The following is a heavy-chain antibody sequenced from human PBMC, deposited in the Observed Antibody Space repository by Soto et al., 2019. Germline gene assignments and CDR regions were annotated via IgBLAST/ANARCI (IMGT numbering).Heavy chain of an antibody. V-gene: IGHV3-23*01. CDR3: AKVPYYYDSSGYLFDY. CDR1: GFTFSSYA. Sequence: GGSLRLSCAASGFTFSSYAMSWVRQAPGKGLEWVSAISGSGGSTYYADSVKGRFTISRDNSKNTLYLQMNSLRAEDTAVYYCAKVPYYYDSSGYLFDYWGQGTLVTVSS. CDR2: ISGSGGST. D-gene: IGHD3-22*01. J-gene: IGHJ4*02.